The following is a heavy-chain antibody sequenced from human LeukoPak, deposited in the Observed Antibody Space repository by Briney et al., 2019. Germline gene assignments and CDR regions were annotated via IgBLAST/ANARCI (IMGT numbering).Heavy chain of an antibody. CDR2: ISYDGSNK. D-gene: IGHD3-10*01. V-gene: IGHV3-30*18. Sequence: SCKASGYTFSSYGMHWVRQAPGKGLEWVAVISYDGSNKYYADSVKGRFTISRDNSKNTLYLQMNSLRAEDTAVYYCAKDSHYYGSGSPLVYWGQRTLVTVSS. CDR1: GYTFSSYG. J-gene: IGHJ4*02. CDR3: AKDSHYYGSGSPLVY.